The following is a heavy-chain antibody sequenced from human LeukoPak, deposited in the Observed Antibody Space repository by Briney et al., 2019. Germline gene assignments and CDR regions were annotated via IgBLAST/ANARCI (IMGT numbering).Heavy chain of an antibody. D-gene: IGHD1-26*01. CDR3: ANSFTGSLAHFDY. CDR1: GSTFKSYA. J-gene: IGHJ4*02. Sequence: GGSLRLSCEASGSTFKSYAMTWVRQAPGQGLQWVSGISGSGDYTYYADSVKGRFTVSRDNPAHTLYLQMDSLRAEDTAVYLCANSFTGSLAHFDYWGQGTLVTVSS. V-gene: IGHV3-23*01. CDR2: ISGSGDYT.